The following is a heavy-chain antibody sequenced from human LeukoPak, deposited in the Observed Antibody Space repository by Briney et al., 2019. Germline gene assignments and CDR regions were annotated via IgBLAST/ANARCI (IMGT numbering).Heavy chain of an antibody. Sequence: PGGSLRLSCAASGFTFDDYGMSWVRQAPGKGLELVSGIYWNGGSTGYADSVKGRFTISRDNAKNSLYLQMNSLRAEDTALYYCARAKGYYYDSSGYSTFDYWGQGTLVTVSS. V-gene: IGHV3-20*04. D-gene: IGHD3-22*01. CDR3: ARAKGYYYDSSGYSTFDY. J-gene: IGHJ4*02. CDR2: IYWNGGST. CDR1: GFTFDDYG.